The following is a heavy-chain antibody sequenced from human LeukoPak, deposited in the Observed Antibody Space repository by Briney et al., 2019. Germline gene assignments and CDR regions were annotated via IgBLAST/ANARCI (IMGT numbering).Heavy chain of an antibody. J-gene: IGHJ4*02. D-gene: IGHD5-24*01. V-gene: IGHV3-9*01. CDR2: ISWNSGSI. CDR3: TRVGYIDEGIDY. CDR1: GFTFGDYA. Sequence: PGRSLRLSCAASGFTFGDYAMHWVRQAPGKGLEWVSGISWNSGSIGYADSAKGRFTISRDNAKNSLYLQMNSLRAEDTAIYYCTRVGYIDEGIDYWGQGTLVTVSS.